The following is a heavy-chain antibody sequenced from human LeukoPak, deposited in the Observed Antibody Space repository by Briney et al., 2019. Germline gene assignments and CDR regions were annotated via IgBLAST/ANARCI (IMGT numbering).Heavy chain of an antibody. Sequence: GASVKVSCKASGYTFTSYYMHWVRQAPGQGLEWMGIINPSGGSTSYAQKFQGRVTMTRDTSTSTVYMELSSLRSEDTAVYYCARVGYSSGWYSGEGNWGQETLVTVSS. CDR1: GYTFTSYY. CDR3: ARVGYSSGWYSGEGN. V-gene: IGHV1-46*01. CDR2: INPSGGST. D-gene: IGHD6-19*01. J-gene: IGHJ4*02.